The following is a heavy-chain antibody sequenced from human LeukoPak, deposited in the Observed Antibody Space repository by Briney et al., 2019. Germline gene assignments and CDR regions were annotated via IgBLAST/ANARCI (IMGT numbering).Heavy chain of an antibody. CDR1: GGSISSSSYY. D-gene: IGHD3-10*01. CDR3: ARTGGYMVWGVQNWFDP. V-gene: IGHV4-39*01. J-gene: IGHJ5*02. CDR2: GSA. Sequence: SETLSLTCTVSGGSISSSSYYWGWIRQPPGKGLEWIGSGSAYYNPSLKSRVTISLDASRNQFSLKLSSVTAADTAVYYCARTGGYMVWGVQNWFDPWGQGTLVTVSS.